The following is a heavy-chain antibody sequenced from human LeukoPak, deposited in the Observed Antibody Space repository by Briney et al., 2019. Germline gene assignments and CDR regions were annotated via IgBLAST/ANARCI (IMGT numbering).Heavy chain of an antibody. J-gene: IGHJ3*02. CDR2: ISATGGTI. D-gene: IGHD7-27*01. Sequence: QAGGSLRLYCAASGFTFNSNGMNWVRQAPGKGLERVSYISATGGTIYYADSVKGRFTMSRDNAKNSLYLQMNSLRAEDTAVYYCARDYLGMSAFDIWGQGTMVTVSS. V-gene: IGHV3-48*04. CDR1: GFTFNSNG. CDR3: ARDYLGMSAFDI.